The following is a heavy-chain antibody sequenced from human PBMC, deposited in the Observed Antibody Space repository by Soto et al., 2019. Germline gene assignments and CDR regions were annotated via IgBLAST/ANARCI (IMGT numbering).Heavy chain of an antibody. CDR1: GYTFTSYG. CDR2: ISAYNGNT. J-gene: IGHJ5*02. D-gene: IGHD1-26*01. V-gene: IGHV1-18*01. CDR3: ARALWGVGENCFDP. Sequence: QVQLVQSGAEVKKPGASVQVSCKASGYTFTSYGISWVRQAHGQGHEWMGWISAYNGNTTYAQKLEGRGTMTTDTSTSTDDREQRSLSTDDTSVYYCARALWGVGENCFDPWGEGTLGTDSS.